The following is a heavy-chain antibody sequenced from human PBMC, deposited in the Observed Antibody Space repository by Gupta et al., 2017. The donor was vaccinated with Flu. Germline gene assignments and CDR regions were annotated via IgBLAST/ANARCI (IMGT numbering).Heavy chain of an antibody. CDR3: ARDSGWRYFDY. CDR1: GLIFSSYG. V-gene: IGHV3-30*03. Sequence: QVQLVESGGGVVQPGRSLRLSCTASGLIFSSYGMHWVRQAPGKGLEWLTVMSNDGSNKYYAEAERGRFTITRDNSKNTLFLQMNSLRTEDTAVYYCARDSGWRYFDYWGQGTLVTVSS. J-gene: IGHJ4*02. D-gene: IGHD2-15*01. CDR2: MSNDGSNK.